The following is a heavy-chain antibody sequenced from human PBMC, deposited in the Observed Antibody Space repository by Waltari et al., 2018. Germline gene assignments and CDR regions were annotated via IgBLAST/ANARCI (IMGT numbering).Heavy chain of an antibody. CDR3: AADNGYGDYGFVAY. V-gene: IGHV3-11*01. D-gene: IGHD4-17*01. CDR2: IGTGGGSI. Sequence: QEQLLESGGDLVKPGGSLRLSCVAGGFSFDDHYMSWIRQSPGKGLEWVSYIGTGGGSIYYADSVMGRFTISRDNTKNSLYLQMDYLEPEDTAIYYCAADNGYGDYGFVAYWGQGTMVTVSS. CDR1: GFSFDDHY. J-gene: IGHJ4*02.